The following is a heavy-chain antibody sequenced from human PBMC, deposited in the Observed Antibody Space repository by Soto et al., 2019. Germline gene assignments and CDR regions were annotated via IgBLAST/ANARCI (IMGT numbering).Heavy chain of an antibody. D-gene: IGHD3-3*01. Sequence: PSETLSLTCTVSGGSISSYYWSWIRQPPGKGLEWIGYIYYSGSTNYNPSLKSRVTISVDTSKNQFSLKLSSVTAADTAVYYCARDCTYYDFWSGYSPRDYYGMDVWGQGTTVTVSS. J-gene: IGHJ6*02. V-gene: IGHV4-59*01. CDR3: ARDCTYYDFWSGYSPRDYYGMDV. CDR2: IYYSGST. CDR1: GGSISSYY.